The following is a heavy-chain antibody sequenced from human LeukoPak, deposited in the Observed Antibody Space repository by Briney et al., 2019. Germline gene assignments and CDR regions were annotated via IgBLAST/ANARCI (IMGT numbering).Heavy chain of an antibody. D-gene: IGHD1-14*01. CDR3: VGISNRYYYYYMDV. CDR2: IYHSGST. V-gene: IGHV4-4*02. J-gene: IGHJ6*03. Sequence: PSGTLSLTCAVSGGSISSSNWWSWVRQPPGTGLEWIGEIYHSGSTNYNPSLKSRVTISVDKSKNQFSLKLSSVTAADTAVYYCVGISNRYYYYYMDVWGKGTTVTVSS. CDR1: GGSISSSNW.